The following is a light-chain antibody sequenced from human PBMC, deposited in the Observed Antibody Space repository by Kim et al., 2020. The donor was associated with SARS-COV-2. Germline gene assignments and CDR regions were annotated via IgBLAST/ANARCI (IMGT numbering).Light chain of an antibody. CDR3: SSYTSSSTWV. J-gene: IGLJ3*02. V-gene: IGLV2-14*03. CDR1: GSDVGGYNY. CDR2: DVS. Sequence: GQSITISCPGTGSDVGGYNYVSWYQQHPGKAPKLMIYDVSKRPSGVSNRFSGSKSGNTASLTISGLQAEDEADYYCSSYTSSSTWVFGGGTQLTVL.